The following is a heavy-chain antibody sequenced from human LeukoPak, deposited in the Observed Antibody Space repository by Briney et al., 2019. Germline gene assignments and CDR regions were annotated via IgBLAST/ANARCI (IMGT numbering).Heavy chain of an antibody. Sequence: PGGSLRLSCAASGFPFNAYWMTWVRQAPGKGLEWVSYISSSSSTIYYADSVSGRFTISRDNAKNSLYLQMNSLKTEDTAVYYCSRVGYCTNGVCYGFDYWGQGTLVTVSS. CDR1: GFPFNAYW. V-gene: IGHV3-48*01. CDR2: ISSSSSTI. CDR3: SRVGYCTNGVCYGFDY. J-gene: IGHJ4*02. D-gene: IGHD2-8*01.